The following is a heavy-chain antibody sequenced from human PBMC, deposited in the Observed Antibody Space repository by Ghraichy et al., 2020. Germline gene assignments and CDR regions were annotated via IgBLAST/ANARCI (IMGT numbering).Heavy chain of an antibody. CDR2: MNPNSGNT. D-gene: IGHD3-10*01. J-gene: IGHJ6*02. CDR1: GYTFISYD. V-gene: IGHV1-8*01. CDR3: ARASDYGSASYYYGMDV. Sequence: ASVKVSCKASGYTFISYDINWVRQATGQGLEWMGWMNPNSGNTGYAQKFQGRVTMTRNTSISTAYMELSSLRSEDTAVSYCARASDYGSASYYYGMDVWGQGNTVTVSS.